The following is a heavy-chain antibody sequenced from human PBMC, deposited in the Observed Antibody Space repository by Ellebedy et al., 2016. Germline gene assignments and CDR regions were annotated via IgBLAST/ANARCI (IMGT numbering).Heavy chain of an antibody. V-gene: IGHV4-39*01. CDR1: GGSVRSSSYY. CDR3: ASRPNWYFDL. CDR2: MYYRGST. Sequence: LETLSLTXTVSGGSVRSSSYYWDWIRQPPGKGLEWIGSMYYRGSTNYNPSLKSRVTISVDTSKNQFSLKLTSVTAADTAVYYCASRPNWYFDLWGRGTLVTVSS. J-gene: IGHJ2*01.